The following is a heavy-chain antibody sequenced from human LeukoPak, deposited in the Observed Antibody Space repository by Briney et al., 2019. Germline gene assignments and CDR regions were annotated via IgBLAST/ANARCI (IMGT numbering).Heavy chain of an antibody. CDR2: INPSGGST. CDR3: ARGKWFGEAYYYYYYGMDV. V-gene: IGHV1-46*01. D-gene: IGHD3-10*01. CDR1: GYTFISYY. J-gene: IGHJ6*02. Sequence: ASEKVSCKASGYTFISYYMHWVRQAPGQGLEWMGIINPSGGSTSYAQKFQGRVTMTRDTSTSTVYMELSRLRSEDTAVYYCARGKWFGEAYYYYYYGMDVWGQGTTVTVSS.